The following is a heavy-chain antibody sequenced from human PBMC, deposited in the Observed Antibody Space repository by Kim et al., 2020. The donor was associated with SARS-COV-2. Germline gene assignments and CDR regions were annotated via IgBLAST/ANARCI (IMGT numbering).Heavy chain of an antibody. J-gene: IGHJ1*01. CDR3: PGGPPANQYFQH. CDR2: MNPNITNK. D-gene: IGHD2-2*01. CDR1: GYTFSPYD. Sequence: ASVKVSCKASGYTFSPYDINWVQQAIGQGLEWMGWMNPNITNKGYAQKFQGRATMPRNTPISTSNMDLSSLSCEDTPGYSCPGGPPANQYFQHWARGPLV. V-gene: IGHV1-8*01.